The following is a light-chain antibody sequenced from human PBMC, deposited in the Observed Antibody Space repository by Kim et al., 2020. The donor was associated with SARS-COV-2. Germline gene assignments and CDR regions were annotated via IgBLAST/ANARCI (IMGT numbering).Light chain of an antibody. CDR3: QAWDSNTVV. J-gene: IGLJ2*01. CDR1: KLGDKY. V-gene: IGLV3-1*01. Sequence: SYELTQPPSVSVSPGQTASIICSGDKLGDKYASXYQQKPGQSPVVVIYQGKNRPSGIPERFSGSSSGNTATLTISETQAMDEADYYCQAWDSNTVVFGG. CDR2: QGK.